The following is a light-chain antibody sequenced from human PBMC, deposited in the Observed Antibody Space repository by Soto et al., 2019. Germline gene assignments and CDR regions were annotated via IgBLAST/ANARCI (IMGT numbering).Light chain of an antibody. CDR3: QQYGSSPSIT. V-gene: IGKV3-20*01. Sequence: EIVLTQSPGTLSLSPGERATLSCRASQSVSSNYLAWYQQKPGQAPRLLFYDASNRATGIPDRFSGSGSGTDFTLTISRLEPEDFALYYCQQYGSSPSITFGQGTRLEIK. J-gene: IGKJ5*01. CDR1: QSVSSNY. CDR2: DAS.